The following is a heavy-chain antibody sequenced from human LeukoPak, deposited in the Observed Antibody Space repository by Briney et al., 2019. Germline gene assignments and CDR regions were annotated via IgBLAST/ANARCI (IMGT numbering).Heavy chain of an antibody. D-gene: IGHD5-18*01. CDR3: ARRFGYSYGLYYYYYMDV. V-gene: IGHV5-51*01. J-gene: IGHJ6*03. Sequence: GESLKISCKGSGYSFTSYWIGWVRQMPGKGLEWMGIIYPGDSDTRYSPSFQGQVTISADKSISTAYLQWSSLKASDTAMYYCARRFGYSYGLYYYYYMDVWGKGTTVTVSS. CDR1: GYSFTSYW. CDR2: IYPGDSDT.